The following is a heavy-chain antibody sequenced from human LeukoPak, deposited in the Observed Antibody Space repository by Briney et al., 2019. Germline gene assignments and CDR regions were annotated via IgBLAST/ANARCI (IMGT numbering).Heavy chain of an antibody. CDR3: ARDSRLLDYYYYGMDV. CDR1: GGTFSSYA. D-gene: IGHD3-22*01. J-gene: IGHJ6*02. V-gene: IGHV1-69*13. Sequence: SVKVSCKASGGTFSSYAISWVRQAPGQGLEWLGGIIPIFGTANYAQKFQGRVTITADESTSTAYMELSSLRSEDTAVYYCARDSRLLDYYYYGMDVWGQGTTVTVSS. CDR2: IIPIFGTA.